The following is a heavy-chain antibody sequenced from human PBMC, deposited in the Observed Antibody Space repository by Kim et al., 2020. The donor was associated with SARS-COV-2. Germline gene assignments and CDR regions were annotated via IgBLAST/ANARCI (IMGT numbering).Heavy chain of an antibody. V-gene: IGHV3-30*04. J-gene: IGHJ5*02. CDR3: ARVGGLYYGSGSYLEGWFDP. CDR1: GFTFSSYA. D-gene: IGHD3-10*01. Sequence: GGSLRLSCAASGFTFSSYAMHWVRQAPGKGLEWVAVISYDGSNKYYADSVKGRFTISRDNSKNTLYLQMNSLRAEDTAVYYCARVGGLYYGSGSYLEGWFDPWGQGTLVTVSS. CDR2: ISYDGSNK.